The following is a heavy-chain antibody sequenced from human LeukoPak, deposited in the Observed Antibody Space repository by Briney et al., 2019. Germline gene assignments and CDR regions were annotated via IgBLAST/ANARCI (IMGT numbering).Heavy chain of an antibody. CDR1: GYTFTSYA. CDR2: INAGNGNT. Sequence: ASVKVSCKASGYTFTSYAMHWVRQAPGQRLEWMGWINAGNGNTKYSQKFQGRVTITRDTSASTAYMELSSLRSEDTAVYYCARPRAVAGTSDAFDIWGQGTMVTVSS. V-gene: IGHV1-3*01. CDR3: ARPRAVAGTSDAFDI. D-gene: IGHD6-19*01. J-gene: IGHJ3*02.